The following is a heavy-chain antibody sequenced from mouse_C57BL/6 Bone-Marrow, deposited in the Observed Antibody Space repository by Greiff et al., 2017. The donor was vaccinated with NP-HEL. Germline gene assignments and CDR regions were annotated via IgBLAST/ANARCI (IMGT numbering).Heavy chain of an antibody. J-gene: IGHJ2*01. CDR1: GYTFTSYW. D-gene: IGHD1-1*01. Sequence: QVQLQQPGAELVMPGASVKLSCKASGYTFTSYWMHWVKQRPGQGLEWIGEIDPSDSYTNYNQKFKGKSTLTVDKSSSTAYMQLSSLTSEDSAVYYSARKGCDYYGSSLAYWGQGTTLTVSS. CDR3: ARKGCDYYGSSLAY. CDR2: IDPSDSYT. V-gene: IGHV1-69*01.